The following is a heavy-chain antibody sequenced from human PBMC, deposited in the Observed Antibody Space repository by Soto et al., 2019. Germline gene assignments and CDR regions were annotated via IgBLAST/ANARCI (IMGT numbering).Heavy chain of an antibody. CDR2: ISFDETNK. J-gene: IGHJ4*02. CDR1: AGTFGGYG. V-gene: IGHV3-30*03. CDR3: AATRLKTEGQYYFHN. D-gene: IGHD1-26*01. Sequence: GVPNRGWCTASAGTFGGYGVHWVSQATSKGLEWVAVISFDETNKYYADSVKGRFTISRDNAKNTLYLQMNSLRALDTAVYYCAATRLKTEGQYYFHNWGQGALVTVSS.